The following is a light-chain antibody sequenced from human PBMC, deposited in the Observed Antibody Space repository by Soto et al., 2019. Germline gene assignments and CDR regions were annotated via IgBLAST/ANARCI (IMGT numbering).Light chain of an antibody. CDR3: QQLYSYPPLT. J-gene: IGKJ4*01. CDR1: QGISCY. V-gene: IGKV1-9*01. CDR2: AAF. Sequence: IQLTKSPSSLSAYVGDRVTITCRASQGISCYLAWSQQKPWKAPKLLIYAAFILQSWVPSRFSGSGSGTDFPVSVRSLRSEDFATDYCQQLYSYPPLTFGGGTKVEIK.